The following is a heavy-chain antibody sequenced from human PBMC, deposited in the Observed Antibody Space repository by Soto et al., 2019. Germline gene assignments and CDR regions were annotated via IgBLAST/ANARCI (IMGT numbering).Heavy chain of an antibody. V-gene: IGHV3-30-3*01. Sequence: GGSLRLSCAASGFTFSSYAMHWVRQAPGKGLEWVAVISYDGSNKYYADSVKGRFTISRDNSKNTLYLQMNSLRAEDTAVYYCAREKLSNAFDIWGQGTMVTVSS. CDR3: AREKLSNAFDI. J-gene: IGHJ3*02. CDR1: GFTFSSYA. CDR2: ISYDGSNK. D-gene: IGHD6-6*01.